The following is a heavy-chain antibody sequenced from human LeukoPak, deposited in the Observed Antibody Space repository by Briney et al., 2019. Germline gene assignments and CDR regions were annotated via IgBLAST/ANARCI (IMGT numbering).Heavy chain of an antibody. V-gene: IGHV1-3*01. CDR2: INAGNGNT. CDR1: GYTFTSYA. J-gene: IGHJ5*02. Sequence: ASVKVSCKASGYTFTSYAMHWVRQAPAQRLEWMGWINAGNGNTKYSQKFQGRVTITRDTSASTAYMELSSPRSEDTAVYYCARARIAATSHWFDPWGQGTLVTVPS. CDR3: ARARIAATSHWFDP. D-gene: IGHD6-6*01.